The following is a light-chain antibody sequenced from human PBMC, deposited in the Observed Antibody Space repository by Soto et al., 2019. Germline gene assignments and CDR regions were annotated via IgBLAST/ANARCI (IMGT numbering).Light chain of an antibody. Sequence: QSALTQPASVSGSPGQSITISGTGTRSDVGGYNYVSWYQQHPGKAPKLMIYDVSNRPSGVSNRFSGSKSGNTASLTISGLQAEDEADYYCSSYTSSSTPYVFGTGTKLTVL. V-gene: IGLV2-14*01. CDR3: SSYTSSSTPYV. CDR2: DVS. J-gene: IGLJ1*01. CDR1: RSDVGGYNY.